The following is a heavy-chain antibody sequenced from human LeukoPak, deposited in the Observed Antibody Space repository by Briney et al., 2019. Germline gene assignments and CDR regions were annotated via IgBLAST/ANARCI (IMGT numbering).Heavy chain of an antibody. CDR1: GYSFTSYW. Sequence: GESLKISCKGSGYSFTSYWIGWVRPVPGKGLEWMGIIYPGDSDTRYSPSFQGQVTISADKSISTAYLQWSSLKASDTAMYYCARSVYYDSSGYPYYFDYWGQGTLVTVPS. J-gene: IGHJ4*02. V-gene: IGHV5-51*01. CDR3: ARSVYYDSSGYPYYFDY. D-gene: IGHD3-22*01. CDR2: IYPGDSDT.